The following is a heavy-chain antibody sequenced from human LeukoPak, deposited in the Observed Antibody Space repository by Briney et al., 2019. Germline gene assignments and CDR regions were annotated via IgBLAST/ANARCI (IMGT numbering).Heavy chain of an antibody. Sequence: GGSLRLSCAASGFTFTRFNMNWVRQAPGKGLEWVSVIYSGGRTYYADSVKGRFTISRDNSKNALYLQMNSLRADDTAVYYCARFLDAFDIWGQGTMVTVSS. CDR2: IYSGGRT. CDR1: GFTFTRFN. V-gene: IGHV3-66*01. J-gene: IGHJ3*02. CDR3: ARFLDAFDI.